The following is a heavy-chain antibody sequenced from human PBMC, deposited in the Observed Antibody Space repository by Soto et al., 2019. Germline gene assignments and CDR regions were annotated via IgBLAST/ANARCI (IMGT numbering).Heavy chain of an antibody. J-gene: IGHJ4*02. CDR3: ARTWSSGFDY. CDR1: GFTFRTFS. Sequence: GGSLRLSCAASGFTFRTFSINWFRQAPGKGLEWVSYISSDSTTVYYADAVNGRFTISRDNAKNSLYLQMSSLRAEDTAVYYCARTWSSGFDYWGQGTLVTVSS. CDR2: ISSDSTTV. V-gene: IGHV3-48*01.